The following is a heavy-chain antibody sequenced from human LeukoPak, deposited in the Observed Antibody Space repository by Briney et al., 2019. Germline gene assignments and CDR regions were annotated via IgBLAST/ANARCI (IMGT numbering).Heavy chain of an antibody. V-gene: IGHV3-23*01. D-gene: IGHD3-22*01. CDR1: GFTFSTYA. CDR2: ISGSGGST. Sequence: GGSLRLSCEASGFTFSTYAMSWVRQAPGKGLEWVSAISGSGGSTYYADSVKGRFTISRDNSKNTLYLQMNSLRAEDTAVYYCAKDQHYYDSSGYYLAEYFQHWGQGTLVTVSS. CDR3: AKDQHYYDSSGYYLAEYFQH. J-gene: IGHJ1*01.